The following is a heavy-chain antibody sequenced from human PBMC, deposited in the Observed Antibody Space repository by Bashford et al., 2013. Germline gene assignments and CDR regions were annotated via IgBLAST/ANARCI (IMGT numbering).Heavy chain of an antibody. CDR3: ARMRGIPAASRGWFDP. J-gene: IGHJ5*02. D-gene: IGHD2-2*01. V-gene: IGHV2-70*01. CDR2: IDWDDDK. Sequence: WIRQPPGKALEWLALIDWDDDKYYSTSLKTRLTISKDTSKNQVVLTMTNMDPVDTATYYCARMRGIPAASRGWFDPGARDPGHRLL.